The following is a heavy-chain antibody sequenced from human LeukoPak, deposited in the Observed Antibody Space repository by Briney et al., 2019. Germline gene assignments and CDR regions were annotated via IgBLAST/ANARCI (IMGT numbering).Heavy chain of an antibody. V-gene: IGHV3-7*01. Sequence: PGGSLRLSCAASGFIFSTYWINWVRQPPGKGLEWVANIMRDGSEKYYVDSVKGRFTISRDNAKNSLYLQMNSLRAEDTAVYYYARDPSRGYSYGYTDYWGQGSLVIVSS. CDR1: GFIFSTYW. CDR2: IMRDGSEK. J-gene: IGHJ4*02. CDR3: ARDPSRGYSYGYTDY. D-gene: IGHD5-18*01.